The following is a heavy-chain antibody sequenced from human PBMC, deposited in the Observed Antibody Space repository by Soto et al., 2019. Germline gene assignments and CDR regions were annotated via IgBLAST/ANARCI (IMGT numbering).Heavy chain of an antibody. CDR3: AILIRRYDILTGYPIPENWFAP. J-gene: IGHJ5*02. Sequence: SETLSLTCTVSGGSISSGDYYWSWIRQPPGKGLEWIGYIYYSGSTYYNPSLKSRVTISVDTSKNQFSLKLSSVTAADTAVYYRAILIRRYDILTGYPIPENWFAPWGQGTLVTVSS. D-gene: IGHD3-9*01. CDR2: IYYSGST. CDR1: GGSISSGDYY. V-gene: IGHV4-30-4*01.